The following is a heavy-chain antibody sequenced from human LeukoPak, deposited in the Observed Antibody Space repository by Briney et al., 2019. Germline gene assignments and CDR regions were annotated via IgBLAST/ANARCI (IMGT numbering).Heavy chain of an antibody. Sequence: SQTLSLSCVISGDSVSSSRATWNWIRQSPSRGLEWLGRTYYRSKWYNDYAVSVKSRITINPDTSKNQFSLQLNSVTPEDTAVYYCARDGSSSWYPFDYWGQGTLVTVSS. V-gene: IGHV6-1*01. J-gene: IGHJ4*02. CDR3: ARDGSSSWYPFDY. CDR2: TYYRSKWYN. D-gene: IGHD6-13*01. CDR1: GDSVSSSRAT.